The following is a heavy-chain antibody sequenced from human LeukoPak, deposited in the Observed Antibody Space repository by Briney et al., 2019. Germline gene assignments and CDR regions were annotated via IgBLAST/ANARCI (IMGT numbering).Heavy chain of an antibody. CDR3: ARGFRGDNFDY. D-gene: IGHD7-27*01. Sequence: SETLSLTCAVYGGSFSGYYWSWVRQPPGKGLEWIGEINHSGSTNYNPSLKSRVTISVDTSENQFSLKLSSVTAADTAVYFCARGFRGDNFDYWGQGTLVTVSS. CDR1: GGSFSGYY. J-gene: IGHJ4*02. V-gene: IGHV4-34*01. CDR2: INHSGST.